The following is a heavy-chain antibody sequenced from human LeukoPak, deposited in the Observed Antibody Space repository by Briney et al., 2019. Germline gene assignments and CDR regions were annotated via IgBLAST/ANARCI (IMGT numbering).Heavy chain of an antibody. CDR3: AGSRSVGLDY. D-gene: IGHD1-26*01. CDR2: ISSDGGRT. Sequence: GGSLRLSCAASGFTFSDYYMSWIRQAPGKGLEYVSDISSDGGRTFYANSVKGRFTISRDNSKNTLYLQMGSLTTEDMAVYYCAGSRSVGLDYWGQGTLGTVSS. J-gene: IGHJ4*02. V-gene: IGHV3-64*01. CDR1: GFTFSDYY.